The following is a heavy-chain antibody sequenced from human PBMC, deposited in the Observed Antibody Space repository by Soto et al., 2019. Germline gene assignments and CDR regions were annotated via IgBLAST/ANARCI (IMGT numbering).Heavy chain of an antibody. CDR3: TTDIMIIFGTVIVPNWFDP. J-gene: IGHJ5*02. CDR2: IKSKTDAETT. Sequence: EVQMVESGGGLVKPGGSLRLSCAASGFTFSNAWMSWVRQAPGKGLEWVGRIKSKTDAETTDYAAPVKGRFTISRDDSKNALYLQMNSLKNEDTAVYYSTTDIMIIFGTVIVPNWFDPWAQGTLVTVSS. V-gene: IGHV3-15*05. D-gene: IGHD3-16*02. CDR1: GFTFSNAW.